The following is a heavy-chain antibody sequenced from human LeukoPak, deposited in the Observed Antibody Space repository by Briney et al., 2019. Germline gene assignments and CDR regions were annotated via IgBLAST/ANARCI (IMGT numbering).Heavy chain of an antibody. CDR2: INPSGGST. CDR1: GYTFTSYY. D-gene: IGHD3-22*01. CDR3: ARADSFYYYDSSGYSLPDY. J-gene: IGHJ4*02. Sequence: ASVKVSCKASGYTFTSYYMHWVRQAPGQGLEWMGIINPSGGSTSYAQKFQGRVTMTRDMSTSTVSMELSSLRSDDTAVYYCARADSFYYYDSSGYSLPDYWGQGTLVTVSS. V-gene: IGHV1-46*01.